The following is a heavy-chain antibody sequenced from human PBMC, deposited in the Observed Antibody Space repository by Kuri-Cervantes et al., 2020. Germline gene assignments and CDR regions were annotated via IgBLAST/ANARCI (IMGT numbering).Heavy chain of an antibody. Sequence: SLKISCAASGFTFDDYAMHWVRQAPGKGLEWVSGISWNSGSIGYADSVKGRFTISRDNAKNSLYLQMNSLRAEDTALYYCAKEGGVAGTFNYWGQGTLVTVSS. CDR2: ISWNSGSI. D-gene: IGHD6-19*01. CDR3: AKEGGVAGTFNY. CDR1: GFTFDDYA. J-gene: IGHJ4*02. V-gene: IGHV3-9*01.